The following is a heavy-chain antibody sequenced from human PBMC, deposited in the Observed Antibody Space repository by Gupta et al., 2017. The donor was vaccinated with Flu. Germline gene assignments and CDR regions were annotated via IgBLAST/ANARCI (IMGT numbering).Heavy chain of an antibody. CDR1: GYMFVAHY. V-gene: IGHV1-2*06. J-gene: IGHJ4*02. Sequence: QGQLLQSGPEMTKPGASVKVSCTASGYMFVAHYIHWVRQAPGIGLQWMGRINPNTGGTTYAQRFQGRVTMTRDTSTDTAYMDLSGLTSDDSAVYFCARDYELATANTFDFWGQGTPVTVSS. D-gene: IGHD2-21*02. CDR2: INPNTGGT. CDR3: ARDYELATANTFDF.